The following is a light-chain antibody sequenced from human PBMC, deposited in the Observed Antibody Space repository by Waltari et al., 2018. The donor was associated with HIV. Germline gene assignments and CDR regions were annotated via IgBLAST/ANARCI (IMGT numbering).Light chain of an antibody. V-gene: IGKV3-20*01. CDR3: QQYGSSPIT. CDR1: QSISSTS. CDR2: AAS. Sequence: EIVLTQSPGTLSLSSGERATLSCRASQSISSTSLAWYQQKPGQAPRLLIYAASSRATGIPDRFSGSGSGTDFTLTISRLEPEDFAVYYCQQYGSSPITFGQGTRLEIK. J-gene: IGKJ5*01.